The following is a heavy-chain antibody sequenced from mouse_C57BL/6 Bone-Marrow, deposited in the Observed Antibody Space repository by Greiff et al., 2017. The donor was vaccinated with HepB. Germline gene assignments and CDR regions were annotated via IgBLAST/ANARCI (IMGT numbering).Heavy chain of an antibody. D-gene: IGHD1-1*01. CDR2: IHPSDSDT. V-gene: IGHV1-74*01. CDR3: AITAALYYGSSYDYAMDY. Sequence: QVQLQQPGAELVKPGASVKVSCKASGYTFTSYWMHWVKQRPGQGLEWIGRIHPSDSDTNYNQKFKGKATLTVDKSSSTAYMQLSSLTSEDSAVYYCAITAALYYGSSYDYAMDYWGQGTSVTVSS. J-gene: IGHJ4*01. CDR1: GYTFTSYW.